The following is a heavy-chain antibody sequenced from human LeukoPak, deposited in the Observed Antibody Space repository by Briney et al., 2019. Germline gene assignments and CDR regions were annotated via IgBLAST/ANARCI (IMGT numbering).Heavy chain of an antibody. CDR2: IYYSGST. D-gene: IGHD3-10*01. V-gene: IGHV4-30-4*08. Sequence: PSQTLSFTCTVSGGSISSGDYYWSWIRQPPGKGLEWIGYIYYSGSTYYNPSLKSRVTISVDTSKNQFSLKLNSVTAADTAVYYCARMDYYGSGSPYAFDIWGQGTMVTVSS. CDR1: GGSISSGDYY. J-gene: IGHJ3*02. CDR3: ARMDYYGSGSPYAFDI.